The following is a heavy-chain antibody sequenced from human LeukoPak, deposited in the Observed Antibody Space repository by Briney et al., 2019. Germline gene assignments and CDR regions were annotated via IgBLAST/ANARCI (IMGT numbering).Heavy chain of an antibody. D-gene: IGHD3-9*01. J-gene: IGHJ4*02. Sequence: SETLSLTCTVSGGSIGNTTFYWGWIRQPPGKGLEWIGTIYYSGSTYYNPSLKSRVTVSIDTSKDQFSLKLSSVTATDTAVYYCVRHGVTTTGYFWDWGQGTLVTVSS. CDR1: GGSIGNTTFY. V-gene: IGHV4-39*01. CDR2: IYYSGST. CDR3: VRHGVTTTGYFWD.